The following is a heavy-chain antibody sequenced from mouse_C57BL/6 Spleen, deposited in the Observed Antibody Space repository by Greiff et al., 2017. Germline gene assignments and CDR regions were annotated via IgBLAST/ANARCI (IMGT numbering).Heavy chain of an antibody. Sequence: EVQLQQSGPVLVKPGASVKMSCKASGYTFTDYYMNWVKQSPGKSLEWIGVINPYNGGTSYNQKFKGKATLTVDKSSSTAYMELNSLTSEDSAVYYCASSPTIVTTRYFDVWGKGTTVTVSS. CDR2: INPYNGGT. CDR1: GYTFTDYY. D-gene: IGHD2-5*01. J-gene: IGHJ1*03. V-gene: IGHV1-19*01. CDR3: ASSPTIVTTRYFDV.